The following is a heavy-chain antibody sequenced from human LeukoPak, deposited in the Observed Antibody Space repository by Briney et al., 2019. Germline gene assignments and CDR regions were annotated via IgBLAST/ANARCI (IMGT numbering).Heavy chain of an antibody. Sequence: GGSLRLSCAASGFAFRGYGMTWVRQAPGKGPEWVSVISNSGDTTYYAESVRGRFTISRDNSKSTLYLQMNSLRAEDTAVYYCAKGYDSTYYFYYFMDVWGKGTTVTISS. CDR3: AKGYDSTYYFYYFMDV. CDR2: ISNSGDTT. CDR1: GFAFRGYG. J-gene: IGHJ6*03. D-gene: IGHD3-22*01. V-gene: IGHV3-23*01.